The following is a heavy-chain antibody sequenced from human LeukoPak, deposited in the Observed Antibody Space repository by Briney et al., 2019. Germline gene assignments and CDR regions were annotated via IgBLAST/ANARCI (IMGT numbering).Heavy chain of an antibody. CDR1: GYTFTSYD. Sequence: ASVKVSCKASGYTFTSYDINWVRQATGQGLEWMGWMSPNSGNTGYAQKFQGRVTMTRNTSISTAYMELSSLRSEDTAVYYCAKYYYGALGFDPWGQGTLVTVSS. D-gene: IGHD3-10*01. J-gene: IGHJ5*02. V-gene: IGHV1-8*01. CDR3: AKYYYGALGFDP. CDR2: MSPNSGNT.